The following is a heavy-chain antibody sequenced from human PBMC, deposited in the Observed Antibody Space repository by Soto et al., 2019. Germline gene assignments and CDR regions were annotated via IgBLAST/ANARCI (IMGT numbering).Heavy chain of an antibody. D-gene: IGHD2-2*02. J-gene: IGHJ4*02. V-gene: IGHV1-3*01. CDR3: ARGVGLYSNYDY. CDR1: GYTFTSYA. CDR2: INAGNGNT. Sequence: ASVKVSCKASGYTFTSYAMHWVRQAPGQRLEWMGWINAGNGNTKYSQKFQGRVTITRDTSASTAYMELSSLRSEDTAVYYCARGVGLYSNYDYWGQGTLVTVSS.